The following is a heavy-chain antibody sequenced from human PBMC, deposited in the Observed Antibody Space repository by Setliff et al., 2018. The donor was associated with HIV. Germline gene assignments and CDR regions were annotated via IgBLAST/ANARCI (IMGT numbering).Heavy chain of an antibody. Sequence: ASVKVSCKASGYTFTTHYIHWVRQAPGQGLQWMGWINTESGNTNFAQKFEGRVALTRDTSISTACMDLRRLRSDDTAVYYCVTFSSGLGYHDIFDIWGQGTGVTVS. D-gene: IGHD3-22*01. CDR1: GYTFTTHY. CDR3: VTFSSGLGYHDIFDI. J-gene: IGHJ3*02. CDR2: INTESGNT. V-gene: IGHV1-2*02.